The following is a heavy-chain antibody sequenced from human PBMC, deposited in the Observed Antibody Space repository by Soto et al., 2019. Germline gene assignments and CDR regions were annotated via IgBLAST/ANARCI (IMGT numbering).Heavy chain of an antibody. V-gene: IGHV5-10-1*01. CDR2: IDPSDSYT. CDR3: ARHYDILTGYAPYPHDY. Sequence: LGESLKISCKGSGYSFTSYWISWVRQMPGKGLEWMGRIDPSDSYTNYSPSFQGHVTISADKSIGTAYLQWSSLKASDTAMYYCARHYDILTGYAPYPHDYWGQGTLVTVSS. D-gene: IGHD3-9*01. CDR1: GYSFTSYW. J-gene: IGHJ4*02.